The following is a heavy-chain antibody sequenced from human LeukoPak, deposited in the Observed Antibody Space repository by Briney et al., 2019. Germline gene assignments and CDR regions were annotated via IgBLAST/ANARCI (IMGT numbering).Heavy chain of an antibody. Sequence: VASVKVSCKASGYTFTEYYIHWVRQAPGQGLEWMGWINPNTGGTNYAQKFRGRVTMTRDTSISTAYMELSRLRSDDTAVYYCARGIGQRSPRNFDYWGQGTLVTVSS. J-gene: IGHJ4*02. CDR3: ARGIGQRSPRNFDY. CDR1: GYTFTEYY. CDR2: INPNTGGT. V-gene: IGHV1-2*02. D-gene: IGHD6-25*01.